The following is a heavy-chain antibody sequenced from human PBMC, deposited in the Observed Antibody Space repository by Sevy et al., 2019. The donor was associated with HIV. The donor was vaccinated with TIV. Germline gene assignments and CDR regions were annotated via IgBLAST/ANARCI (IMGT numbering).Heavy chain of an antibody. Sequence: GGSLRLSCVASKFPFRSNGFHWVRQPPGEGLEWLSYINFDGSDRKYADSVKGRFTVSRDNSKNTLYLQMNSLRAEDTAVYYCAKDLRVVIPAAMQPADLWGQGTLATVSS. V-gene: IGHV3-30*02. D-gene: IGHD2-2*01. CDR1: KFPFRSNG. CDR3: AKDLRVVIPAAMQPADL. J-gene: IGHJ5*02. CDR2: INFDGSDR.